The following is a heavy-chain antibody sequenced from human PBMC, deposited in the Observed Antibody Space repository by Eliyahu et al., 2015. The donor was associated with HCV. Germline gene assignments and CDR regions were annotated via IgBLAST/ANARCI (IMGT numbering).Heavy chain of an antibody. CDR3: ARGGDDSKWLLPTRGGLHYYMDV. D-gene: IGHD3-22*01. J-gene: IGHJ6*03. CDR1: GGTFSSYA. Sequence: KASGGTFSSYAISWVRQAPGQGLEWMGRIIPILGIANYAQKFQGRVTITADKSTSTAYMELSSLRSEDTAVYYCARGGDDSKWLLPTRGGLHYYMDVWGKGTTVTVSS. V-gene: IGHV1-69*04. CDR2: IIPILGIA.